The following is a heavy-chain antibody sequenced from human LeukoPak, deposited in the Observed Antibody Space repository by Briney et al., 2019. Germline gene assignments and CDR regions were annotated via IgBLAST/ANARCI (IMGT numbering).Heavy chain of an antibody. Sequence: GGSLRLSCAASRFTVITNDMTWVGQAPGKGLEWVSVLYSDGNTKYADSVQGRFTISRDNSKNTLYLEMNSLSPDDTAVYYCARGVEPLAANTLAYWGQGTLVTVSS. CDR1: RFTVITND. V-gene: IGHV3-53*01. J-gene: IGHJ4*02. CDR2: LYSDGNT. D-gene: IGHD1-14*01. CDR3: ARGVEPLAANTLAY.